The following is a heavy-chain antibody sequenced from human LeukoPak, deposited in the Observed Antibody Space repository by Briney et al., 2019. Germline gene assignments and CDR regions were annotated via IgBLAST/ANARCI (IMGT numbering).Heavy chain of an antibody. D-gene: IGHD3-22*01. Sequence: GGSLRLSCAASGFTFSTHWRSWVRQAPGKGLEWVANINEDGSEKYYVDSVKGRFTISRDNAKNSLYLQMNSLRAEDTALYYCARIYYDSSGYRLFDYWGQGTLVNVSS. V-gene: IGHV3-7*02. J-gene: IGHJ4*02. CDR3: ARIYYDSSGYRLFDY. CDR1: GFTFSTHW. CDR2: INEDGSEK.